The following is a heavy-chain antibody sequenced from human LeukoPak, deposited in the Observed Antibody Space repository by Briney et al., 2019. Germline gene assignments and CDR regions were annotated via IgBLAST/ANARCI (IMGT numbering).Heavy chain of an antibody. CDR1: GYTFTSYY. J-gene: IGHJ4*02. CDR3: ASSHPGYCSSTSCRHFDY. D-gene: IGHD2-2*01. CDR2: INPSGGST. Sequence: ASVKVSCKASGYTFTSYYMHWVRQAPGQGLEWMGIINPSGGSTSYAPKFQGRVTMTRDTSTSTVYMELSSLRSEDTAVYYCASSHPGYCSSTSCRHFDYWGQGTLVTVSS. V-gene: IGHV1-46*01.